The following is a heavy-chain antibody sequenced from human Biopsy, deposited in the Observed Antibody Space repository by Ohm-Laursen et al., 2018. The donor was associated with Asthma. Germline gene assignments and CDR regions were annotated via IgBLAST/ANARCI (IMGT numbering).Heavy chain of an antibody. Sequence: TLSLTCAASGGSISSGGYSCSWIRQPPGKGLEWIGYIYHSGSTYYNPSLKSRVTISVDRSKNQFSLKLSSVTAADTAVYYCARVKDGYNFDYWGQGTLVTVSS. CDR3: ARVKDGYNFDY. CDR2: IYHSGST. J-gene: IGHJ4*02. CDR1: GGSISSGGYS. D-gene: IGHD5-24*01. V-gene: IGHV4-30-2*01.